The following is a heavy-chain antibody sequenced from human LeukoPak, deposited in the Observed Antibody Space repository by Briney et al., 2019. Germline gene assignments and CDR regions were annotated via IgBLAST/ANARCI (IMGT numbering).Heavy chain of an antibody. Sequence: GGSLRLSCAASGFTFSGSWMHWVRQAPGKGLVWVSRINTNGKTTTYADSVKGRFTISRDNAKNTLYLQVNSLRAEDTAMYYCARDLTIYGTGPHFGDWGQGTLVTVSS. CDR1: GFTFSGSW. CDR3: ARDLTIYGTGPHFGD. CDR2: INTNGKTT. J-gene: IGHJ4*02. D-gene: IGHD2/OR15-2a*01. V-gene: IGHV3-74*03.